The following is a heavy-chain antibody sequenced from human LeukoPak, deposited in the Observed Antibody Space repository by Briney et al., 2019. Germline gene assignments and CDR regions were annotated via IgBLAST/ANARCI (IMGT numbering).Heavy chain of an antibody. V-gene: IGHV3-48*04. D-gene: IGHD3-10*01. CDR2: ISSSSSTI. Sequence: QPGGSLRLSCAASGFTFSSYSMNWVRQAPGKGLEWVSYISSSSSTIYYADSVKGRFTISRDNAKNSLYLQMNSLRAEDTAVYYCARAIPNYYGSGSRDYFDYWGQGTLVTVSS. CDR1: GFTFSSYS. J-gene: IGHJ4*02. CDR3: ARAIPNYYGSGSRDYFDY.